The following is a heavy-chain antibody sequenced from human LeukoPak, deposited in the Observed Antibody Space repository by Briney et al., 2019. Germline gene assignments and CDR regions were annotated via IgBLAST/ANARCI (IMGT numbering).Heavy chain of an antibody. J-gene: IGHJ4*02. CDR3: ARVRRSAVAGLWLDY. D-gene: IGHD6-19*01. Sequence: KPSETLSLTCTVSAGSISSYYWSWIRQPPGKGLEWIGYIYYSGSTNYNPSLKSRVTISVDTSKNQFSLKLSSVTAADTAVYYCARVRRSAVAGLWLDYWGQGTLVTVSS. V-gene: IGHV4-59*01. CDR2: IYYSGST. CDR1: AGSISSYY.